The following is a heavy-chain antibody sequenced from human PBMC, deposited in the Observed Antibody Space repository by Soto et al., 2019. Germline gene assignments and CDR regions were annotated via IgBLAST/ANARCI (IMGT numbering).Heavy chain of an antibody. V-gene: IGHV4-61*01. CDR3: AREAGVRSPFDP. CDR1: GGSISSGSYS. D-gene: IGHD4-17*01. J-gene: IGHJ5*02. Sequence: SETLSLTCSVSGGSISSGSYSWTWIRQPPGKGLEWIGYIYDSESTNYNPSLKSRVTISVDTSKNQFSLKLTSVTAADTAMYYCAREAGVRSPFDPWGQGTLVTVSS. CDR2: IYDSEST.